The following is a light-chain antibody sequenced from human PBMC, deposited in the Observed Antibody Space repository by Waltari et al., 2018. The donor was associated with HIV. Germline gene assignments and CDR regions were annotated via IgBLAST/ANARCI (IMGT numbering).Light chain of an antibody. V-gene: IGLV1-47*01. J-gene: IGLJ1*01. CDR3: ASWDDGLRGHV. CDR2: RNG. CDR1: NSNIGSNF. Sequence: QSALTQPPSASDLPGQSLNISCSGNNSNIGSNFVFWDQQLPGTAPRLLVYRNGRRPSGVDDRVSGSRSGTSASLVIRALRAEDEADYYCASWDDGLRGHVFGSGTTVSVL.